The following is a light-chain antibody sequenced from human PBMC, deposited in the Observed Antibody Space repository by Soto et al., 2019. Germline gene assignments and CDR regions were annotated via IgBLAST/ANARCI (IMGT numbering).Light chain of an antibody. CDR3: LQHNSSSRT. CDR1: QGIRNA. J-gene: IGKJ1*01. V-gene: IGKV1-17*01. CDR2: SAS. Sequence: DIHMTQSPSSLSASVGYRFTITCRASQGIRNALGWYQQKTGKAPKXXXYSASSLQSGVPSRFSGSGSGTEFTLTISSLPPEDFETYYCLQHNSSSRTCGQGTKVDIK.